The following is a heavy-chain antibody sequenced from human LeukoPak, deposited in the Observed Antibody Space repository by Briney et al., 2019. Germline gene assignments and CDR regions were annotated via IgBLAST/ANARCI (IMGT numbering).Heavy chain of an antibody. CDR2: IRYDGYKK. CDR1: GFTLSEFG. CDR3: ARNAHSFDSSGYYFHF. D-gene: IGHD3-22*01. V-gene: IGHV3-30*02. J-gene: IGHJ4*02. Sequence: PGGSLRLSCAASGFTLSEFGMHWVRQAPGKGLEWITFIRYDGYKKHYIDSVKGRFTTSRDKSKNTVSLQMSSLRVEDTAVYYCARNAHSFDSSGYYFHFWGQGTRVTVSS.